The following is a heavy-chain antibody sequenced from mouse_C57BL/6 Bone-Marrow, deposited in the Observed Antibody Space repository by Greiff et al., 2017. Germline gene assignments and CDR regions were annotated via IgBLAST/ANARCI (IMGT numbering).Heavy chain of an antibody. CDR1: GYTFTSYW. CDR3: ARANYGDYPDY. V-gene: IGHV1-55*01. J-gene: IGHJ2*01. CDR2: IYPGSGST. D-gene: IGHD1-1*02. Sequence: VQLQQSGAELVKPGASVKMSCKASGYTFTSYWMTWVKQRPGQGLEWIGDIYPGSGSTNYNEKFKCKATVTVDTSSSTAYMQLRSLTSEASAVYYCARANYGDYPDYWGQGTTLTVSS.